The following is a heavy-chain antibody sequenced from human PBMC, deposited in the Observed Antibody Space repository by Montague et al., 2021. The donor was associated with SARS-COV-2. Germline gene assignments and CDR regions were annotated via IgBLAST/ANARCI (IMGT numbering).Heavy chain of an antibody. CDR1: GGSISSDSYY. CDR2: VYTTGST. CDR3: ARAVIYGGYAFAYFDF. V-gene: IGHV4-61*02. D-gene: IGHD5-12*01. Sequence: TLSLTCTVSGGSISSDSYYWSWIRQPAGKGLEWIGRVYTTGSTNYNPSLKSRVTISGDTSRNQFSLRLTSVTAADTAMYYCARAVIYGGYAFAYFDFRGQGVLVTVSS. J-gene: IGHJ4*02.